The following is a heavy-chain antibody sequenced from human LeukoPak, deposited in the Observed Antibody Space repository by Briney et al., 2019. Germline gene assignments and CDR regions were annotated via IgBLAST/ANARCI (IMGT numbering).Heavy chain of an antibody. D-gene: IGHD3-3*01. CDR3: ALEFYDFWGGYYMIY. J-gene: IGHJ4*02. V-gene: IGHV4-4*07. CDR2: IYTSGST. CDR1: GDFISSYF. Sequence: PSETLSLTCTVSGDFISSYFWTWIRQPAGKGLEWIGRIYTSGSTNYNPSLKSRVTMSVDTSKNHFSLMLSSVTAADTAVYYCALEFYDFWGGYYMIYWGQGTLVTVSA.